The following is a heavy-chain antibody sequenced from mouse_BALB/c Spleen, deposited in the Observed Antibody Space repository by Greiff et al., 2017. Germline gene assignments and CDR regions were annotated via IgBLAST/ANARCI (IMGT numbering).Heavy chain of an antibody. D-gene: IGHD1-1*01. CDR1: GFNIKDTY. Sequence: VQLKESGAELVKPGASVKLSCTASGFNIKDTYMHWVKQRPEQGLEWIGRIDPANGNTKYDPKFQGKATITADTSSNTAYLQLSSLTSEDTAVYYCARPITTVVATPFAYWGQGTLVTVSA. V-gene: IGHV14-3*02. CDR3: ARPITTVVATPFAY. J-gene: IGHJ3*01. CDR2: IDPANGNT.